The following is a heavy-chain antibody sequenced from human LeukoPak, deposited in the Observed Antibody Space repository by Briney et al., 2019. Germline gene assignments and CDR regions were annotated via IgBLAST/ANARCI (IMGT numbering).Heavy chain of an antibody. J-gene: IGHJ5*02. V-gene: IGHV3-48*03. CDR3: ARRYVVVTAMLLGNWFDP. Sequence: PGGSLRLSCAASGFTFSSYEMNWVRQAPGKGLEWVSYISSSGSTIYYADSVKGRFTISRDNAKNSLYLQMNSLRAEDTAVYYCARRYVVVTAMLLGNWFDPWGQGTLVTVSS. CDR2: ISSSGSTI. CDR1: GFTFSSYE. D-gene: IGHD2-21*02.